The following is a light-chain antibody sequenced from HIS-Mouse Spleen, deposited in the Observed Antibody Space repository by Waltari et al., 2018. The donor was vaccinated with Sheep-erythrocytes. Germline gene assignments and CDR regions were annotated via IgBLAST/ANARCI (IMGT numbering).Light chain of an antibody. CDR3: QQFNNYPRT. Sequence: AIQLTQSPSSLSASVGDRVTITCRASKGISSALAWYQQEPGKAPKLLIYDASSLESGVPSRFSGSGSGTDFTLTISSLQPEDFATYYCQQFNNYPRTFGQGTKVEIK. CDR2: DAS. CDR1: KGISSA. J-gene: IGKJ1*01. V-gene: IGKV1D-13*01.